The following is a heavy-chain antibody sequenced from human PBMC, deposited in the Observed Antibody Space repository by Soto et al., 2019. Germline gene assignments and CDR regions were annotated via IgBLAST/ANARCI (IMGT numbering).Heavy chain of an antibody. CDR1: GFSLTTSGVG. J-gene: IGHJ4*02. CDR3: AHLSHAETVTGTGLDS. D-gene: IGHD6-19*01. Sequence: QITLKESGPTLVKPTQTLTLTCSFSGFSLTTSGVGVAWIRQPPGKALEWLALIYWTDDKRYSPSLKNRLTITKDTSKNQVVLTMTDMDPVDTATYYCAHLSHAETVTGTGLDSWGQGALVTVSS. CDR2: IYWTDDK. V-gene: IGHV2-5*01.